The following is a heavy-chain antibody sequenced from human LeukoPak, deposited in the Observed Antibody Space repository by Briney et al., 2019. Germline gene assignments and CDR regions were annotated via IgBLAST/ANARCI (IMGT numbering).Heavy chain of an antibody. CDR1: GFTFSNYW. J-gene: IGHJ4*02. CDR2: IKEDGSEK. V-gene: IGHV3-7*04. CDR3: AGTSKFDY. Sequence: GGSLRLSCVVSGFTFSNYWMSWVRQAPGKGLEWVANIKEDGSEKHYVDSVKGRFTISRDNAKNSLSLQMNSLRAEDTAVYYCAGTSKFDYWGQGTLVTVSS.